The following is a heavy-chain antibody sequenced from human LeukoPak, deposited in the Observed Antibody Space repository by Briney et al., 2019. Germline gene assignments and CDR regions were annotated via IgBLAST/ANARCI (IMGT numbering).Heavy chain of an antibody. J-gene: IGHJ6*04. CDR1: GFTFTNYA. V-gene: IGHV3-64*02. CDR3: ARRFAAQLAFVDV. Sequence: GGSLRLSCAASGFTFTNYAMHWVRQAPGKGLEYVSAISYNGGSTYYADSVKGRFTISRDNSKNTLYLQMGSLTAEDRGVYYCARRFAAQLAFVDVWGKGTTVTISS. CDR2: ISYNGGST. D-gene: IGHD3-3*02.